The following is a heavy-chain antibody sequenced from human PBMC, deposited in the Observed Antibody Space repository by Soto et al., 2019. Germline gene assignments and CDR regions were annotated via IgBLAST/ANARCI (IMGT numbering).Heavy chain of an antibody. J-gene: IGHJ5*02. CDR3: AHRATMTIFGLIIDNGVWFDP. CDR1: GFSLSTSGAA. D-gene: IGHD3-3*01. Sequence: QITLKESGPPLVNPTQTLTLTCTFSGFSLSTSGAAVGWIRQPPGRALEWLALIYWDGDRRYNPSLQSRLTIDKDTSRNQVALTLTSVDPADTVTYYCAHRATMTIFGLIIDNGVWFDPWGQGTLVIVSS. V-gene: IGHV2-5*02. CDR2: IYWDGDR.